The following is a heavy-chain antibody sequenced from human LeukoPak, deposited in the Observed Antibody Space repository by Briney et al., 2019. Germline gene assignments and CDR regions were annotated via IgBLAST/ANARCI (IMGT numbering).Heavy chain of an antibody. J-gene: IGHJ4*02. V-gene: IGHV4-59*01. Sequence: SETLSLTCTVSGGSISSYYWSWIRQPPGKGLEWIGYIYYSGSTNYNPSLKSRVTISVDTSKNQFSLKLSSVTAADTAVYYCARDYYYGSGSEDYFDYWGQGTLVTVSS. CDR1: GGSISSYY. CDR3: ARDYYYGSGSEDYFDY. CDR2: IYYSGST. D-gene: IGHD3-10*01.